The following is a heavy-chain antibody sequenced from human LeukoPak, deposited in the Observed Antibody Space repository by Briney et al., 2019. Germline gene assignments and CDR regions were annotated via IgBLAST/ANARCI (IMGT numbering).Heavy chain of an antibody. CDR2: ISGSGPST. Sequence: GGSLRLSCAASGFTFQNYAMSWVRQAPGKGLEWASSISGSGPSTDYADSVKGRFTISRDKSKNTLNLQMNSLRAEDTAVYYCARLPTFYYDSSHYHYDYWGQGTQVTVSS. D-gene: IGHD3-22*01. J-gene: IGHJ4*02. CDR1: GFTFQNYA. V-gene: IGHV3-23*01. CDR3: ARLPTFYYDSSHYHYDY.